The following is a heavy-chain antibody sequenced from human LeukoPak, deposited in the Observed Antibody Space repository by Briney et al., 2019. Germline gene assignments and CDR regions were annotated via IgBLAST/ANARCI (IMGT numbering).Heavy chain of an antibody. V-gene: IGHV1-46*01. J-gene: IGHJ4*02. CDR1: GYTFTSYY. D-gene: IGHD3-22*01. Sequence: ASVKVSCKASGYTFTSYYMHWVRQAPGQGLEWMGIINPSGGSTSYAQKFQGRVTMTRDTSTSTVYMELSSLRSEDTAVYYCARRSDSSGYYYRSYYFDYWGQGTLVTVSS. CDR2: INPSGGST. CDR3: ARRSDSSGYYYRSYYFDY.